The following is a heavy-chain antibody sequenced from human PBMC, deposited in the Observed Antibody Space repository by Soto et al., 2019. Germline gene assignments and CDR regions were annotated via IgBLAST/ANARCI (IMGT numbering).Heavy chain of an antibody. V-gene: IGHV4-59*01. CDR2: IYYSGST. CDR3: ARVDYGDPYYFDY. J-gene: IGHJ4*02. CDR1: GCSISSYY. Sequence: PSETLSLSCTVSGCSISSYYWSWIRQPPGKGLEWIGYIYYSGSTNYNPSLKSRVTISVDTSKNQFSLKLSSVTAADTAVYYCARVDYGDPYYFDYWGQGTLVTVSS. D-gene: IGHD4-17*01.